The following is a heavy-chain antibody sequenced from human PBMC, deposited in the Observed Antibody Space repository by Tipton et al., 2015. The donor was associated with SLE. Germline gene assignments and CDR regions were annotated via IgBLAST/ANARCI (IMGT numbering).Heavy chain of an antibody. V-gene: IGHV4-39*07. J-gene: IGHJ4*02. CDR2: IYYGRST. CDR3: EREGSYGPPDY. Sequence: TLSLTCTVSGGSIISSTYFWAWIRQPPGKGLEWIGSIYYGRSTYYNPSLKSRVTISVDTSKNQFSLKLSSVTAADTAVYYCEREGSYGPPDYWGQGTLVTVSS. D-gene: IGHD5-18*01. CDR1: GGSIISSTYF.